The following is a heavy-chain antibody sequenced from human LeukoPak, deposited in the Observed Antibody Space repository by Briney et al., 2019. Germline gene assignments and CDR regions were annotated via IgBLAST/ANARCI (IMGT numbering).Heavy chain of an antibody. D-gene: IGHD3-22*01. CDR1: GGSISSGDYY. J-gene: IGHJ4*02. CDR3: ARDQNYYDSSGPNDY. Sequence: PSQTLSLTCTVSGGSISSGDYYWSWIRQPPGKGLEWIGYIYYSGSTYYNPSLNSRVTISVDTSKNQFSLKLSSVIAADTAVYYCARDQNYYDSSGPNDYWGQGTLVTVSS. V-gene: IGHV4-30-4*08. CDR2: IYYSGST.